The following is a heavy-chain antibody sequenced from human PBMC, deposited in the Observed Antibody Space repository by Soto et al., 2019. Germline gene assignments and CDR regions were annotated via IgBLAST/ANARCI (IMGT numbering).Heavy chain of an antibody. J-gene: IGHJ5*02. CDR1: GYTFTGYY. V-gene: IGHV1-2*02. D-gene: IGHD3-16*02. Sequence: GASVKVSCKSSGYTFTGYYLHWVRQAPGQGLEWMGWTNPNTGDTKYAEQFQGRVTMTRDTSIGTGYMELSSLTSDDTALYYCARDSHVWASYRYRGGWLGPWGQGTLVTVSS. CDR3: ARDSHVWASYRYRGGWLGP. CDR2: TNPNTGDT.